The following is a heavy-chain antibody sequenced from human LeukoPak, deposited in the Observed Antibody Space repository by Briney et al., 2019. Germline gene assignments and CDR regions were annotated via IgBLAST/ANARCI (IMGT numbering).Heavy chain of an antibody. V-gene: IGHV3-53*01. J-gene: IGHJ4*02. D-gene: IGHD1-26*01. Sequence: PGGSLRLSCAASGFTVSSNYMSWVRQAPGKGLEWVSVIYSGGSTYYADSVKGRFTISRDNSKNTLCLQMNSLRAEDTAVYYCARAPHGSHEGDYWGQGTLVTVSS. CDR2: IYSGGST. CDR1: GFTVSSNY. CDR3: ARAPHGSHEGDY.